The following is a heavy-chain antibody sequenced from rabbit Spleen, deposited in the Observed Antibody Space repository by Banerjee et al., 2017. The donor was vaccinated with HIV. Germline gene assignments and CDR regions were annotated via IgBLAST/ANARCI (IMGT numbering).Heavy chain of an antibody. Sequence: QEQLTETGGGLVQPGGSLTLSCKAAGIDFTNYYISWVRQAPGKGLEWIASIYTAGGTTAYASWVNGRFTISRSTSLNTVDLVMTSLTAADTATYFCARANSGGLYHFDLWGQGTLVTVS. CDR2: IYTAGGTT. J-gene: IGHJ6*01. CDR3: ARANSGGLYHFDL. V-gene: IGHV1S43*01. D-gene: IGHD1-1*01. CDR1: GIDFTNYY.